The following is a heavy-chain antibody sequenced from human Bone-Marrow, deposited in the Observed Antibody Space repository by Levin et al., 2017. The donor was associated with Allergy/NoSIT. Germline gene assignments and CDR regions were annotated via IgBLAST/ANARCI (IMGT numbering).Heavy chain of an antibody. CDR3: AIYGSGSYQYYYYYYMDV. CDR1: GFTFSSYS. CDR2: ISSSSSYI. Sequence: GGSLRLSCAASGFTFSSYSMNWVRQAPGKGLEWVSSISSSSSYIYYADSVKGRFTISRDNAKNSLYLQMNSLRAEDTAVYYCAIYGSGSYQYYYYYYMDVWGKGTTVTVSS. V-gene: IGHV3-21*01. D-gene: IGHD3-10*01. J-gene: IGHJ6*03.